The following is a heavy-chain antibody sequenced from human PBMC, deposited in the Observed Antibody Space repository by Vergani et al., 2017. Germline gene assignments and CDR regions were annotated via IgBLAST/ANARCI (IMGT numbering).Heavy chain of an antibody. Sequence: QVQLVESGGGVVQPGRSLRLSCAASGFTFSSYGMHWVRQAPGKGLEWVAVIWYDGSNKYYADSVKGRFTISRDNSKNTLYLQMNRLRAEDTAVYYCARGDGDLGAFDIWGQGTMVTVSS. D-gene: IGHD3-16*01. CDR1: GFTFSSYG. V-gene: IGHV3-33*01. J-gene: IGHJ3*02. CDR3: ARGDGDLGAFDI. CDR2: IWYDGSNK.